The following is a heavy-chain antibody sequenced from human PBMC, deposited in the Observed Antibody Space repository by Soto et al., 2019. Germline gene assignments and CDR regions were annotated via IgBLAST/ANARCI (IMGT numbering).Heavy chain of an antibody. CDR3: ASKAACGGDCYAFDY. CDR2: IIPLFGTA. J-gene: IGHJ4*02. CDR1: GGIFSSNT. Sequence: QVYLVQSGAEVKKPGSSVKISCKASGGIFSSNTINWVRQAAGQGLEWMGGIIPLFGTANYAEKFQGRVTITADKSTKTEYMELTSLRSEDTAVYYCASKAACGGDCYAFDYWGQGTLVTVS. V-gene: IGHV1-69*06. D-gene: IGHD2-21*02.